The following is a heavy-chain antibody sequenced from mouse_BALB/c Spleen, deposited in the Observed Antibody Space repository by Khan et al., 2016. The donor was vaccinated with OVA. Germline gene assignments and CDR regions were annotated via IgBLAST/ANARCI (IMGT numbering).Heavy chain of an antibody. CDR3: ARKNYYGYAMDY. CDR1: GYSITSDYA. CDR2: ISYGGST. J-gene: IGHJ4*01. V-gene: IGHV3-2*02. D-gene: IGHD1-1*01. Sequence: EVKLLESGPGLVKPSQSLSLTCTVTGYSITSDYAWDWIRQFPGNKLEWVGYISYGGSTSYNPSLKSRISITRDTSKNPFFLQLNSVTTEDTATYYCARKNYYGYAMDYWGQGTSVTVSS.